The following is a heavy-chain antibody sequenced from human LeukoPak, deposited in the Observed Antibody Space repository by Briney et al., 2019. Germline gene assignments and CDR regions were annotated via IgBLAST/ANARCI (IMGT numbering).Heavy chain of an antibody. V-gene: IGHV4-59*12. CDR3: ARITMVRGVISGTYYFDY. CDR2: IYYSGST. Sequence: SETLSLTCTVSGGSISSYYWSWIRQPPGKGLEWIGYIYYSGSTNYNPPLKSRVTISVDTSKNQFSLKLSSVTAADTAVYYCARITMVRGVISGTYYFDYWGQGTLVTVSS. D-gene: IGHD3-10*01. J-gene: IGHJ4*02. CDR1: GGSISSYY.